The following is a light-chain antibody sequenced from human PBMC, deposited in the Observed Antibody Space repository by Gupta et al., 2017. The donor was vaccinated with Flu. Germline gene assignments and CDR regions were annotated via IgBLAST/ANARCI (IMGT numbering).Light chain of an antibody. J-gene: IGKJ4*01. V-gene: IGKV4-1*01. Sequence: SLGERATINCKSSQSGLYDSTKKDYLSWYKKKPGQPPKLLISWATTREAGVPDRFSASGSGTDFTLTIASRQAEDVAVYYCQQYYDVPFTFGGGTKVEIK. CDR2: WAT. CDR1: QSGLYDSTKKDY. CDR3: QQYYDVPFT.